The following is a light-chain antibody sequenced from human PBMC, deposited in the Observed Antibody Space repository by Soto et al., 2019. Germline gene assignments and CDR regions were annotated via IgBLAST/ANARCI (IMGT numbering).Light chain of an antibody. V-gene: IGKV3-20*01. CDR1: QSVRSNY. CDR2: DAS. J-gene: IGKJ1*01. CDR3: QQYSSSRT. Sequence: EILLTQSPCTLSLSPGERATLSCGASQSVRSNYLAWYQQKPGQAPSLLMHDASSRATGIPDRLSGSGSGTDFTLTISRLEPEDFAVYYCQQYSSSRTFGQGTKVDIK.